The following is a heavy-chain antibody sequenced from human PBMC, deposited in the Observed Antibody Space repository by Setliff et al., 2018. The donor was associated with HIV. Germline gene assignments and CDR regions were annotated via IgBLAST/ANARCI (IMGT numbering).Heavy chain of an antibody. CDR3: ARGLTTVTAVDY. J-gene: IGHJ4*02. V-gene: IGHV1-2*02. CDR1: GYAFTVYY. CDR2: INTNSGDT. D-gene: IGHD4-17*01. Sequence: SVKVSCKASGYAFTVYYVHWVRQAPGRGPEWMGWINTNSGDTNFAQKFQGRVTMTRDTSISTAYMELSGLRSDDTAIYYCARGLTTVTAVDYWGQGALVTVSS.